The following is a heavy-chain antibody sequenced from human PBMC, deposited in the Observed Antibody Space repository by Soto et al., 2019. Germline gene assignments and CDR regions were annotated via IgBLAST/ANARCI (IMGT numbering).Heavy chain of an antibody. V-gene: IGHV4-30-4*01. J-gene: IGHJ4*02. CDR2: IYYSGST. D-gene: IGHD2-21*02. CDR1: GGSISSGDYY. CDR3: AKSPPLAYCGGDCYFFDY. Sequence: SETLSLTCTVSGGSISSGDYYWSWIRQPPGKGLEWIGYIYYSGSTYYNPSLKSRVTISVDTSKNQFSLKLSSVTAADTAVYYCAKSPPLAYCGGDCYFFDYWGQGTLVTVSS.